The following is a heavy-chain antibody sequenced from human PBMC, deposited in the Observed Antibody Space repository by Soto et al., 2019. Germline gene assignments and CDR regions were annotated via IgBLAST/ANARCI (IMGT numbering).Heavy chain of an antibody. V-gene: IGHV4-31*03. J-gene: IGHJ4*02. D-gene: IGHD3-3*01. CDR3: AAEVGFGPLFDY. CDR1: GGSISSGGYY. Sequence: QVQLQESGPGLVKPSQTLSLTCTVSGGSISSGGYYWSWIRQHPGKGLGYIGYIYYSGSTYYNPSLKSRVAISVDTSKNQFSLKLTSVTAADTAVYYCAAEVGFGPLFDYWGQGTLVTVSS. CDR2: IYYSGST.